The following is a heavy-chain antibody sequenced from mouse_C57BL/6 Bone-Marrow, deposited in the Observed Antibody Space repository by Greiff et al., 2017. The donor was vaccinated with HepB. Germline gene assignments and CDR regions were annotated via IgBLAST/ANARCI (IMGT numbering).Heavy chain of an antibody. CDR2: IDPENGDT. D-gene: IGHD1-1*01. J-gene: IGHJ2*01. V-gene: IGHV14-4*01. CDR1: GFNIKDDY. CDR3: TTGVITTVVPYFDY. Sequence: DVKLQESGAELVRPGASVKLSCTASGFNIKDDYMHWVKQRPEQGLEWIGWIDPENGDTEYASKFQGKATITADTASNTAYLQLSSLTSEDTAVYYCTTGVITTVVPYFDYWGQGTTLTVSS.